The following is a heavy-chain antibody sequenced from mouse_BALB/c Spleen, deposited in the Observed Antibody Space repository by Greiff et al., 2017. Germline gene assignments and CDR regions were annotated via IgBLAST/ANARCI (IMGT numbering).Heavy chain of an antibody. V-gene: IGHV1-82*01. CDR2: IYPGDGDT. CDR1: GYAFSSSW. D-gene: IGHD2-4*01. Sequence: QVQLKESGPELVKPGASVKISCKASGYAFSSSWMNWVKQRPGQGLEWIGRIYPGDGDTNYNGKFKGKATLTADKSSSTAYMQLSSLTSEDSAVYFCARGGITTGDYAMDYWGQGTSVTVSS. J-gene: IGHJ4*01. CDR3: ARGGITTGDYAMDY.